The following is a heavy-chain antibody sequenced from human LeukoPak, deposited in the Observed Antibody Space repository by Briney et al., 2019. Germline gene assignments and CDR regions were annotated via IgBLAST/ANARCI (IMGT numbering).Heavy chain of an antibody. Sequence: PSETLSLTCTVSGGSISSYYWSWIRQPPGKGLEWIGSIYYSGSTYYNPSLKSRVTISVDTSKNQFSLKLSSVTAADTAVYYCARTLYSSSGPFDYWGQGTLVTVSS. V-gene: IGHV4-59*05. J-gene: IGHJ4*02. CDR1: GGSISSYY. CDR2: IYYSGST. CDR3: ARTLYSSSGPFDY. D-gene: IGHD6-13*01.